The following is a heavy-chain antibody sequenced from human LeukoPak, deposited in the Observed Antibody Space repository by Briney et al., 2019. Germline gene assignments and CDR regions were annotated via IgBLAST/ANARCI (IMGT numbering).Heavy chain of an antibody. CDR2: IGYDGSNK. V-gene: IGHV3-30*02. CDR3: AKDLGGWHQYCSSTSCYFGPGAFDI. Sequence: GGSLRLSCAASGFTFSSYGMHWVRQAPGKGLEWVSFIGYDGSNKYYADSVKGRFTISRDNSKNTLYLQMNSLRAEDTAVYYCAKDLGGWHQYCSSTSCYFGPGAFDIWGQGTMVTVSS. J-gene: IGHJ3*02. CDR1: GFTFSSYG. D-gene: IGHD2-2*01.